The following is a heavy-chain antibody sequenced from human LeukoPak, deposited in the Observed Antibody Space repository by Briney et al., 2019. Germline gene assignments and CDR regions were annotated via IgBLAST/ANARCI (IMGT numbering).Heavy chain of an antibody. Sequence: SVKVSCKASGGTFSSYAISWVRQAPGQGLEWMGGIIPIFGTANYAQKFQGRVTITADKSTSTAYMELSSLRSEDTAVYYCARSYHYYDSSGYSMGDTFEIWGQGTMVTVSS. CDR3: ARSYHYYDSSGYSMGDTFEI. J-gene: IGHJ3*02. CDR1: GGTFSSYA. D-gene: IGHD3-22*01. CDR2: IIPIFGTA. V-gene: IGHV1-69*06.